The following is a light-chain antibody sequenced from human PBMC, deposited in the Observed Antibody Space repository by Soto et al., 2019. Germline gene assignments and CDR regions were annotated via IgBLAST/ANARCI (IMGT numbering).Light chain of an antibody. CDR3: QTWGTGIRV. CDR2: LNSDGSH. J-gene: IGLJ3*02. CDR1: RGHSRYA. V-gene: IGLV4-69*01. Sequence: QSVLTQSPSASASLGASVKLTCTLSRGHSRYAIAWHQQQPEKGPRYLVKLNSDGSHSKGDGIPYRFSGSSSGAERYLTISSLQSEDEADYYCQTWGTGIRVFGGGTKVTVL.